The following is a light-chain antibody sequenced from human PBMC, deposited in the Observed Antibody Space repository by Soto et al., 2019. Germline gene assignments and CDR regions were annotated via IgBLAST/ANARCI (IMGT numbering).Light chain of an antibody. CDR2: WAS. CDR3: QQYYSNLT. J-gene: IGKJ4*01. CDR1: QSVLYSSNNKNY. V-gene: IGKV4-1*01. Sequence: DIVMTQSPDSLAVSLGERATINCKSSQSVLYSSNNKNYLAWYQQKPGQPPKLLIYWASTRESGVPDRFSGSGSGTDFALTISSLQAEDVAVYYCQQYYSNLTFCGGTKVEIK.